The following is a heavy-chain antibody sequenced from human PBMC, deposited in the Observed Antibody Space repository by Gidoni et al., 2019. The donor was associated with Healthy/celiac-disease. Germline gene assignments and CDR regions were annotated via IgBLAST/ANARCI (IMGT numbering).Heavy chain of an antibody. CDR2: ISYDGSNK. CDR3: ARDQSRYDILTGYYKRMGYYYYGMDV. CDR1: GFTFSSYA. J-gene: IGHJ6*02. D-gene: IGHD3-9*01. Sequence: QVQLVESGGGVVQPGRSLRLPCAASGFTFSSYAMHWVRQSPGKGLEWVAVISYDGSNKYYADSVKGRFTISRDNSKNTLYLQMNSLRAEDTAVYYGARDQSRYDILTGYYKRMGYYYYGMDVWGQGTTVTVSS. V-gene: IGHV3-30-3*01.